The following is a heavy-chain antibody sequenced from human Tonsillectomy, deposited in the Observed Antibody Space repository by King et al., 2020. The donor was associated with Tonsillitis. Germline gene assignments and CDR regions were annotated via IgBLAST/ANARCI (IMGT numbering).Heavy chain of an antibody. Sequence: VQLVQSGAEVRKPGESLKISCQGSGYSFTSSWVGWVRQKPGQGLEWMGIIYVGDSDTTYSPSFQGQVTISADRSINTAYLQWSSLKASDTAMYFCASAPRDTWGFYWSFDFWGRGTLVTVAS. CDR2: IYVGDSDT. J-gene: IGHJ2*01. CDR1: GYSFTSSW. V-gene: IGHV5-51*01. CDR3: ASAPRDTWGFYWSFDF. D-gene: IGHD3-16*01.